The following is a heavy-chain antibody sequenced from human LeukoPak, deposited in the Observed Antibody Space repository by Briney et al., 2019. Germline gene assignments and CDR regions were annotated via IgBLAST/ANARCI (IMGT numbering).Heavy chain of an antibody. CDR1: GYTFTCYY. V-gene: IGHV1-2*04. CDR3: ARGKRARDSRPLYYFDY. J-gene: IGHJ4*02. CDR2: INPNSGGT. Sequence: ASVKVSCKASGYTFTCYYMHWVRQAPGQGLGWMGWINPNSGGTNYAQKFQGWVTMTRDTSISTAYMELSRLRSDDTAVCYCARGKRARDSRPLYYFDYWGQGTLVTVSS. D-gene: IGHD3-22*01.